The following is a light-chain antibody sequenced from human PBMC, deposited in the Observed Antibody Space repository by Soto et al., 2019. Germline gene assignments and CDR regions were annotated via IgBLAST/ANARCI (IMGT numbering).Light chain of an antibody. CDR1: SSDVGAYNY. J-gene: IGLJ2*01. Sequence: QSALTQPPSASGSPGQSVTISCTGTSSDVGAYNYVSWYQQHPGKAPKLMIYEVSNRPSGVPDRFSCSKSGTSASLAITGLQAEDEADYYCQSYDSSLSGSHVVFGGGTKLTVL. CDR2: EVS. CDR3: QSYDSSLSGSHVV. V-gene: IGLV2-8*01.